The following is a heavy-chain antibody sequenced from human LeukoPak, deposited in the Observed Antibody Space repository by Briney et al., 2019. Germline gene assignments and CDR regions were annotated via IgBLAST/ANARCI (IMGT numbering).Heavy chain of an antibody. CDR3: ARLHSSWCYFDY. CDR1: GGSFSGYY. D-gene: IGHD6-13*01. V-gene: IGHV4-34*01. CDR2: INHSGST. J-gene: IGHJ4*02. Sequence: SETLSLTCAVYGGSFSGYYWSWIRQPPGKGLEWIGEINHSGSTNYNPSLKSRVTISVDTSKNQFSLKLSSVTAADTAVYYCARLHSSWCYFDYWGQGTLATVSS.